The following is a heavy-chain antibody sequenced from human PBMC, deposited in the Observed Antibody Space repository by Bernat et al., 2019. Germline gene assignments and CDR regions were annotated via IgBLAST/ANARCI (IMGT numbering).Heavy chain of an antibody. CDR2: IYTSGST. J-gene: IGHJ6*02. CDR3: ARVNDYFGMDV. Sequence: QVQLQESGPGLVKPSQTLSLTCTVSGGSISSGSYYWSWIRQSAGKGLEWIGRIYTSGSTNYNPSLKSRVTMSVDTSKKQVSLKLNSVTAADTAVYYCARVNDYFGMDVWGQGTTVTVSS. V-gene: IGHV4-61*02. CDR1: GGSISSGSYY.